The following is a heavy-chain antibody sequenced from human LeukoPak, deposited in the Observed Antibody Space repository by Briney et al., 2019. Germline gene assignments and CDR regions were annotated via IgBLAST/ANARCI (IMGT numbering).Heavy chain of an antibody. Sequence: GGSLRLSCAASGFTFSSYAMSWVRQAPGKGLEWVSTISGSGGSTYYADSVKGRFTISRDNSKNTLYLQMNSLRAEDTAMYHCAKGYGSGSYRYFDYWGQGTLVTVSS. CDR2: ISGSGGST. V-gene: IGHV3-23*01. CDR3: AKGYGSGSYRYFDY. J-gene: IGHJ4*02. CDR1: GFTFSSYA. D-gene: IGHD3-10*01.